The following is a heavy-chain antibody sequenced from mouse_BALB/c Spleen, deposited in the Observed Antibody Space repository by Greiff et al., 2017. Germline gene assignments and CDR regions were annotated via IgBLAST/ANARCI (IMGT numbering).Heavy chain of an antibody. CDR1: GFNIKDTY. CDR3: ARNWDGYLYYFDY. J-gene: IGHJ2*01. CDR2: IDPANGNT. V-gene: IGHV14-3*02. Sequence: EVHLVESGAELVKPGASVKLSCTASGFNIKDTYMHWVKQRPEQGLEWIGRIDPANGNTKYDPKFQGKATITADTSSNTAYLQLSSLTSEDTAVYYCARNWDGYLYYFDYWGQGTTLTVSS. D-gene: IGHD2-3*01.